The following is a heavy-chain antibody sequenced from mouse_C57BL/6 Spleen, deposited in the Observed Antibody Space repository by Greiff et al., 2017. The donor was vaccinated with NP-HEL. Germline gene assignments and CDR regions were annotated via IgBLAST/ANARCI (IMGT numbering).Heavy chain of an antibody. V-gene: IGHV1-64*01. CDR3: AIYYYGSSYAMDY. J-gene: IGHJ4*01. CDR1: GYTFTTYW. Sequence: QVQLKQPGAELVKPGASVKLSCKASGYTFTTYWMHWVKQRPGQGLEWIGMIHPNSGSTNYNEKFKSKATLTVDKSSSTAYMPLSSLTSEDSAVYYCAIYYYGSSYAMDYWVKEPQSPSPQ. D-gene: IGHD1-1*01. CDR2: IHPNSGST.